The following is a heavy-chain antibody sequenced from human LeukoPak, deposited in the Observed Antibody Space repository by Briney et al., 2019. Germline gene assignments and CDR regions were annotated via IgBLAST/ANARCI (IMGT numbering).Heavy chain of an antibody. D-gene: IGHD6-19*01. CDR3: ARHGDSSGWTNWFDP. CDR2: IYYSGST. V-gene: IGHV4-59*08. Sequence: ETLSLTCTVSGGSISSYYWSWIRQPPGKGLGWIGYIYYSGSTNYNPSLKSRVTISVDTSKNQFSLKLSSVTAADTAVYYCARHGDSSGWTNWFDPWGQGTLVTVSS. J-gene: IGHJ5*02. CDR1: GGSISSYY.